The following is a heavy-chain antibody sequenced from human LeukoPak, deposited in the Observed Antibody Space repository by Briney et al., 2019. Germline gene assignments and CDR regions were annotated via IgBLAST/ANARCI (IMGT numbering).Heavy chain of an antibody. CDR2: IYYSGST. CDR3: ASSRAKGY. CDR1: GGSISSGDYY. Sequence: PSETPSLTCTVSGGSISSGDYYWSWIRQPPGKGLEWIGYIYYSGSTYYNPSLKSRVTISVGTSKNQFSLKLSSVTAADTAVYYCASSRAKGYWGQGTLVTVSS. V-gene: IGHV4-30-4*08. D-gene: IGHD6-6*01. J-gene: IGHJ4*02.